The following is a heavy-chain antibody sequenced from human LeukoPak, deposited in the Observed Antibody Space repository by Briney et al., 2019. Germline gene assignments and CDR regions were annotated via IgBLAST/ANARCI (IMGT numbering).Heavy chain of an antibody. Sequence: SETLSLTCTVSGGSISSSRYYWGWIRQPPGKGLEWIGSMYYSGSTYYNPSLKSRVTISVDTSNNQFSLKLNSVTAADSAVYYCARHFGGYYYGNWFDPWGQGTLVTVPS. CDR2: MYYSGST. CDR3: ARHFGGYYYGNWFDP. V-gene: IGHV4-39*01. D-gene: IGHD3-22*01. J-gene: IGHJ5*02. CDR1: GGSISSSRYY.